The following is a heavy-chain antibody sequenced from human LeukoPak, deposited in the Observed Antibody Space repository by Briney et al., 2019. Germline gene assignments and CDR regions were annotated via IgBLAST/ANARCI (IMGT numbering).Heavy chain of an antibody. D-gene: IGHD2-21*01. J-gene: IGHJ4*02. V-gene: IGHV3-7*03. CDR1: GFTFSSYW. Sequence: GGSLRLSCAASGFTFSSYWMHWVRQAPGKGLEWVAIMNHDGNEKAYVDSVKGRFTISRDNAKNSLYLQMISLRAEDTAVYYCARDDWRRLDYWGQGTQVTVSS. CDR3: ARDDWRRLDY. CDR2: MNHDGNEK.